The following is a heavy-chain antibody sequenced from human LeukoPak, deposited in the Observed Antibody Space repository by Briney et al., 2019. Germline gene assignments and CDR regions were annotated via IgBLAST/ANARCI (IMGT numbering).Heavy chain of an antibody. CDR1: GFTFSSYS. Sequence: GGSLRLSCAASGFTFSSYSMNWVRQAPGKGLEWVSSISSSSSYIYYADSVKGRFTISRDNAKNSLYLQMNSLRAEDTAVYYCARDAGYYDSSGYYPLDYFDYWGQGTLVTVSS. CDR3: ARDAGYYDSSGYYPLDYFDY. D-gene: IGHD3-22*01. CDR2: ISSSSSYI. J-gene: IGHJ4*02. V-gene: IGHV3-21*01.